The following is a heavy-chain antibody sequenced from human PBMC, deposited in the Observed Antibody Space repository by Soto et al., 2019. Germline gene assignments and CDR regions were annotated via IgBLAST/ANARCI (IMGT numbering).Heavy chain of an antibody. D-gene: IGHD3-22*01. CDR2: IYYSGST. CDR3: ARVTYDSSGYYPT. CDR1: GGSISSYY. V-gene: IGHV4-59*01. Sequence: SETLSLTCTVSGGSISSYYWSWIRQPPGKGLEWIGYIYYSGSTNYNPSLKSRVTISVDTSKNQFSLKLSSVTAADTAVYYCARVTYDSSGYYPTWGQGTLVTVSS. J-gene: IGHJ5*02.